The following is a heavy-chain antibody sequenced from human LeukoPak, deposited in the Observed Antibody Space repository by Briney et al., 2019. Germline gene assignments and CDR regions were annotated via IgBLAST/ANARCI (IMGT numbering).Heavy chain of an antibody. Sequence: SETLSLTCGVYGGSLSGYYWSWIRQPPGEGLEWIGEITHRGSTTYNPSLKSRITLSVDTSKNQFSLKLSSVTAADTDVYYCASEHGSSPGGIDPWGQGILVTVPS. CDR3: ASEHGSSPGGIDP. V-gene: IGHV4-34*01. J-gene: IGHJ5*02. CDR2: ITHRGST. CDR1: GGSLSGYY. D-gene: IGHD6-6*01.